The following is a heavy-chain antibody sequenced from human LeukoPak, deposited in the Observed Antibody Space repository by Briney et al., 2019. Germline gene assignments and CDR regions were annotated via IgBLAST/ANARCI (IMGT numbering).Heavy chain of an antibody. CDR3: AKLLYYYDSSQPY. CDR1: GFTFNSYW. Sequence: GGSLRLSCAASGFTFNSYWMTWVRQAPGKGLEWVANMNQDGSEKYSVDSVKGRFIISRDNAKNSLYLQMNSLRAEDTAVYYCAKLLYYYDSSQPYWGQGTLVTVSS. CDR2: MNQDGSEK. J-gene: IGHJ4*02. D-gene: IGHD3-22*01. V-gene: IGHV3-7*03.